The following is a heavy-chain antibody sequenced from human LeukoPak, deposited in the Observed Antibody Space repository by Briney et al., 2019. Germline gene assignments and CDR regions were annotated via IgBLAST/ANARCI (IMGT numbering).Heavy chain of an antibody. V-gene: IGHV4-59*01. CDR1: GGSISSYY. J-gene: IGHJ2*01. CDR2: IYYSGTT. Sequence: PSETLSLTCIVSGGSISSYYWSWIRQPPGKGLEWIGYIYYSGTTNYNPSLKSRVTVSVDTSKNQFYLKLSSVTAADTAIYYCATIRGYCSGGRCYSDWYFDLWGRGTLVTVSS. CDR3: ATIRGYCSGGRCYSDWYFDL. D-gene: IGHD2-15*01.